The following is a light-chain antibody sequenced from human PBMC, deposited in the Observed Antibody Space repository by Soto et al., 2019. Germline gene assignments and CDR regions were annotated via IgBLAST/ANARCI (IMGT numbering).Light chain of an antibody. CDR2: DNS. Sequence: QSVLTQPPSVSGAPGQRVTISCTGSSSNIGAGYDVHWYQQLPGTAPKLLIYDNSNRPSGVPDRFSGSKSGTSASLAITGLQAEDEADYYCQSYDSTLGGSNVFGTGTKATVL. V-gene: IGLV1-40*01. J-gene: IGLJ1*01. CDR1: SSNIGAGYD. CDR3: QSYDSTLGGSNV.